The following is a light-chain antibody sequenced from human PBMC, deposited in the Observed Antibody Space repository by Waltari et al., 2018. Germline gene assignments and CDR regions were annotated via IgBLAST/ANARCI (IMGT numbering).Light chain of an antibody. Sequence: QSALTQPASVSGSPGQRITIPLTGTSSAVGGYNLGPWYQQHPGKVPKLMIFDVSNRPSGVSNRFSGSKSGNTASLTISGLQAEDEADYYCASYTSHSHVVFGGGTKLTVL. CDR2: DVS. V-gene: IGLV2-14*01. J-gene: IGLJ2*01. CDR3: ASYTSHSHVV. CDR1: SSAVGGYNL.